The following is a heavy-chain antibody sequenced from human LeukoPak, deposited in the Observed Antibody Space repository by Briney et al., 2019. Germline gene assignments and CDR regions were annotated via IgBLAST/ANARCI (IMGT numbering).Heavy chain of an antibody. CDR3: AKGAPGYYYGMDV. Sequence: GGSLRLSCAASGFTLRSYSMSWVRQAPGKGLEWVSALSGSGGSTYYADSVKGRFTISRDNSKNTLYLQMNSLRAEDTAVYYCAKGAPGYYYGMDVWGQGTTVTVSS. D-gene: IGHD7-27*01. CDR2: LSGSGGST. V-gene: IGHV3-23*01. CDR1: GFTLRSYS. J-gene: IGHJ6*02.